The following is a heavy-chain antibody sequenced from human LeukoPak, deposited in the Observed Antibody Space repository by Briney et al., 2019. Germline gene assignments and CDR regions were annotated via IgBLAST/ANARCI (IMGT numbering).Heavy chain of an antibody. CDR1: GYSISSGYY. CDR3: ARDKKNGYSDP. D-gene: IGHD2-2*03. V-gene: IGHV4-38-2*02. CDR2: IYHSGST. Sequence: PSETLSLTCTVSGYSISSGYYWGWIRQPPGKGLEWIGSIYHSGSTYYNPSLKSRVTISVDTSKNQFSLKLSSVTAADTAVYYCARDKKNGYSDPWGQGTLVTVSS. J-gene: IGHJ5*02.